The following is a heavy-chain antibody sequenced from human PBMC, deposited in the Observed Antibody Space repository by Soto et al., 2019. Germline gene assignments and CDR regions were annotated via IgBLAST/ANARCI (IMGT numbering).Heavy chain of an antibody. Sequence: EVQLLESGGGLVPPGGSLRLSCAASGFTFSSYAMSWVRQAPGKGLEWVSGISDSGGSTYYADSVKGRFTITRDNSKNTMYLQVNSLRAEDTAVYYCAKDSKERSLVDAFDVWGQGTMVAVSS. CDR1: GFTFSSYA. J-gene: IGHJ3*01. CDR2: ISDSGGST. CDR3: AKDSKERSLVDAFDV. V-gene: IGHV3-23*01.